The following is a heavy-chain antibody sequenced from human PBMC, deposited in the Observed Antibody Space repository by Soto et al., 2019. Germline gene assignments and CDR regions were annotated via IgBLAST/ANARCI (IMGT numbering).Heavy chain of an antibody. V-gene: IGHV4-30-2*01. CDR3: ARGGVYGDPRGVFDY. J-gene: IGHJ4*02. Sequence: QLQLQESGSGLVKPSQTLSLTCAVSGGSISSGGYSRSWIRQPPGKGLEWIGYIYHSGSTYYNPSLKSRVTISVYRAKNQFYLKLSSVTAADTAVYYCARGGVYGDPRGVFDYWGQGTLVHVSS. CDR1: GGSISSGGYS. D-gene: IGHD4-17*01. CDR2: IYHSGST.